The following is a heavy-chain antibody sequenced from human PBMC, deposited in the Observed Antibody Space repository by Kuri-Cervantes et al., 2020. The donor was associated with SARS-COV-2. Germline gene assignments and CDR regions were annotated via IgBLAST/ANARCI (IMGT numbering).Heavy chain of an antibody. Sequence: SETLSLTCTVSGGSISSSSYYWGWIRQPPGKGLEWIGGIYYSGSTYYNPSLKSRVTISVDTSKNQFSLKLSSVTAADTAVYYCARGSDYYDSSGYYYVSYYFDYWGQGTLVTVSS. J-gene: IGHJ4*02. D-gene: IGHD3-22*01. CDR2: IYYSGST. CDR3: ARGSDYYDSSGYYYVSYYFDY. V-gene: IGHV4-39*01. CDR1: GGSISSSSYY.